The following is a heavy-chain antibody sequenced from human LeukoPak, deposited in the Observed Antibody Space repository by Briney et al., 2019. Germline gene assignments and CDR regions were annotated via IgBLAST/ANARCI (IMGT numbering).Heavy chain of an antibody. V-gene: IGHV4-59*08. CDR3: ARRRRGYSYAFDI. CDR1: GGSISSYY. D-gene: IGHD5-18*01. J-gene: IGHJ3*02. CDR2: IYYSGST. Sequence: SETLSLTCTVSGGSISSYYWSRIRQPPGKGLEWIGYIYYSGSTNYNPSLKSRVTISVGTSKNQFSLKLSSVTAADTAVYYCARRRRGYSYAFDIWGQGTMVTVSS.